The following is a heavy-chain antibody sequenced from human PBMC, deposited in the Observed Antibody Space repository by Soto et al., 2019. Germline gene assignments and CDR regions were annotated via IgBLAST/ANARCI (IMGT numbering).Heavy chain of an antibody. Sequence: SETLSLTCTVSGGSISSSSYYWGWIRQPPGKGLEWIGSIYYSGSTYYNPSLKSRVTISVDTSKNQFSLKLSSVTAADTAVYYCASYGYCSGGSCYLSVDYWGQGTLVTVSS. CDR1: GGSISSSSYY. CDR2: IYYSGST. D-gene: IGHD2-15*01. V-gene: IGHV4-39*01. CDR3: ASYGYCSGGSCYLSVDY. J-gene: IGHJ4*02.